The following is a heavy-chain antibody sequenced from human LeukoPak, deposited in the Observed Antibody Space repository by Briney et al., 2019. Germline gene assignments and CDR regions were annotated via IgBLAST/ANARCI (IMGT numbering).Heavy chain of an antibody. CDR2: IWYDGSNK. CDR3: AKGGGIAPGDY. CDR1: GFTFSSYG. V-gene: IGHV3-33*06. J-gene: IGHJ4*02. D-gene: IGHD6-13*01. Sequence: GRSLRLSCAASGFTFSSYGMHWVRQAPGKGLEWVAVIWYDGSNKYYADSVKGRFTISRDNSKNTLYLQMNSLRAEDTAVYYCAKGGGIAPGDYWGQGTLVTVSS.